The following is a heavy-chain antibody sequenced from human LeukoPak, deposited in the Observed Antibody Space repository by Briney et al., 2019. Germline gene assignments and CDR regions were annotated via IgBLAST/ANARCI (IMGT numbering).Heavy chain of an antibody. D-gene: IGHD5-12*01. CDR2: IYYSGST. Sequence: SETLSLTCTVSGGSISSYYWSWIRQPPGKGLEWIGDIYYSGSTNYNPSLKSRVTISVDTSKNQFSLKLSSVTAADTAVYYCARGGYSGYDWEDWFDPWGQGTLVTVSS. J-gene: IGHJ5*02. CDR3: ARGGYSGYDWEDWFDP. CDR1: GGSISSYY. V-gene: IGHV4-59*01.